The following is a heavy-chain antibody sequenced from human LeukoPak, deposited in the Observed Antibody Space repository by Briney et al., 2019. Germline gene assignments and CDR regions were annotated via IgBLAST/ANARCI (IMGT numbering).Heavy chain of an antibody. J-gene: IGHJ6*02. Sequence: NPSETLSLTCAVYGGSFSGYYWSWIRQPPGKGLEWIGEINHSGSTNYNPSLKSRVTISVDTSKNQFSLKLSSVTAADTAVYYCARVQLWSLYYYYHGMDVWGQGTTVTVSS. D-gene: IGHD5-18*01. CDR3: ARVQLWSLYYYYHGMDV. CDR2: INHSGST. V-gene: IGHV4-34*01. CDR1: GGSFSGYY.